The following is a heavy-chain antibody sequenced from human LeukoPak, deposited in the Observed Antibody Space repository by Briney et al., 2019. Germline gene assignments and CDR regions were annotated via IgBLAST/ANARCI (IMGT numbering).Heavy chain of an antibody. Sequence: SETLSLTCTVSGYSISSGYYWGWIRQPPGKGLEWIGEINHSGSTNYNPSLKSRVTISVDTSKNQFSLKLSSVTAADTAVYYCARTKQWLANGDYWGQGTLVTVSS. J-gene: IGHJ4*02. D-gene: IGHD6-19*01. V-gene: IGHV4-38-2*02. CDR3: ARTKQWLANGDY. CDR1: GYSISSGYY. CDR2: INHSGST.